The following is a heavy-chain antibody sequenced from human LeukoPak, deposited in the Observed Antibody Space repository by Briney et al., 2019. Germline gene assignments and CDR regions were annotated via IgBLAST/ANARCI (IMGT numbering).Heavy chain of an antibody. D-gene: IGHD1-26*01. V-gene: IGHV4-39*07. CDR3: ARDIVGATSWFDP. CDR2: IYYSGST. J-gene: IGHJ5*02. Sequence: HPSETLSLTCTVSGGSFSSSSYYWGWIRQPPGKGLEWIGIIYYSGSTSYNPSLKSRVTISVDTSKNQFSLKLSSVTAADTAVYYCARDIVGATSWFDPWGQGTLVTASS. CDR1: GGSFSSSSYY.